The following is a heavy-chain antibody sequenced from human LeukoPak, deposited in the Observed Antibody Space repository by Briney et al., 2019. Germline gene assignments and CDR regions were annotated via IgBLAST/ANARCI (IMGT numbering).Heavy chain of an antibody. V-gene: IGHV4-59*01. CDR3: AGGELSHFGELLSPRD. CDR1: GGSISSYY. D-gene: IGHD3-10*01. J-gene: IGHJ4*02. CDR2: VYYSGST. Sequence: SETLSLTCTVSGGSISSYYWSWIRQPPGKGLEWIGYVYYSGSTNYNPSLKSRVTISVDTSKNQFSLKLSSVTAADTAVYYCAGGELSHFGELLSPRDWGQGTLVTVSS.